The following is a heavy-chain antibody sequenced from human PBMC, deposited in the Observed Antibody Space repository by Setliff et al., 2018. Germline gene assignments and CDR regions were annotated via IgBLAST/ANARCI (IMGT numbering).Heavy chain of an antibody. CDR3: ARDWEITVVREVTQYYYYMDI. V-gene: IGHV4-61*09. J-gene: IGHJ6*03. Sequence: LSLTCTVSGASLSSGSYYWSWIRQPAGKGLEWIGHIHSSGSANYNSSLESRLTMSLEPSKKQFSLKLKSVTAADTAVYYCARDWEITVVREVTQYYYYMDIWGKGNAVTVSS. CDR2: IHSSGSA. D-gene: IGHD3-10*01. CDR1: GASLSSGSYY.